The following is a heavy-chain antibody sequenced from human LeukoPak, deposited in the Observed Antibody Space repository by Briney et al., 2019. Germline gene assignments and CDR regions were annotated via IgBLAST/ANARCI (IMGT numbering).Heavy chain of an antibody. D-gene: IGHD1-26*01. Sequence: SETLSLTCAVYGGSFSGYYWSLIRQPPGKGLEWIGEINHSGSTNYNPSLKSRVTISVDTSKNQFSLKLSSVTAADTAVYYCARGLGATRPFDYWGQGTLVTVSS. CDR3: ARGLGATRPFDY. V-gene: IGHV4-34*01. CDR1: GGSFSGYY. J-gene: IGHJ4*02. CDR2: INHSGST.